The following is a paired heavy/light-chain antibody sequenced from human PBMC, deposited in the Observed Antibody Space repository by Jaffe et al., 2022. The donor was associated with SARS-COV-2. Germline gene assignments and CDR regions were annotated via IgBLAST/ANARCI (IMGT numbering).Heavy chain of an antibody. CDR2: INRIGRT. J-gene: IGHJ6*03. D-gene: IGHD3-22*01. CDR1: GGSFSGHY. Sequence: QVQLQQWGAGLLTPSETLSLTCAVYGGSFSGHYWTWIRQPPGKGLEWIGEINRIGRTNYTPSLKSRVTMSVDTSKNQFSLKLNSLTAADTAVYYCARGRGYYSMSNYYYYMDVWGKGTTVIVSS. V-gene: IGHV4-34*01. CDR3: ARGRGYYSMSNYYYYMDV.
Light chain of an antibody. CDR1: QSVSSSY. V-gene: IGKV3-20*01. Sequence: EIVLTQSPGTLSLSPGERATLSCRASQSVSSSYLAWYQQKPGQAPRLLIYGASSRATGIPDRFSGSGSGTDFTLTISGLEPEDFAVYYCQQYGGSPKWAFGQGTKVEIK. J-gene: IGKJ1*01. CDR3: QQYGGSPKWA. CDR2: GAS.